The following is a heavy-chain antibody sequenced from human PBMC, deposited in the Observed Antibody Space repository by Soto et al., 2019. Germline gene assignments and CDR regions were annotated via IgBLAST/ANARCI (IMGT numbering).Heavy chain of an antibody. CDR2: ISAFSSPI. Sequence: EAQLVESGGGLVKPGGSLRLSCVDSGFTFSSYSMNWVRQAPGKGLEWVSSISAFSSPIFYADSVKGRYTISRDNAKNSLYLQMSSLRAEDTAVYYCARGGRGYTRDDVFDIWGQGTMVTVSS. CDR3: ARGGRGYTRDDVFDI. J-gene: IGHJ3*02. D-gene: IGHD2-2*02. CDR1: GFTFSSYS. V-gene: IGHV3-21*06.